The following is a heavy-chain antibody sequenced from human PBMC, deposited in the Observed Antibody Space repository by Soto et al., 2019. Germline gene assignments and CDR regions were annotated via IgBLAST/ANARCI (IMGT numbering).Heavy chain of an antibody. CDR1: GFTFSSYA. V-gene: IGHV3-30-3*01. D-gene: IGHD3-22*01. J-gene: IGHJ4*02. CDR2: ISYDGSNK. CDR3: ARVGEFTMIVVAPPYFDY. Sequence: SLRLSCAASGFTFSSYAMHWVRQAPGKGLEWVAVISYDGSNKYYADSVKGRFTISRDNSKNTLYLQMNSLRAEDTAVYYCARVGEFTMIVVAPPYFDYWGQGTLVTVSS.